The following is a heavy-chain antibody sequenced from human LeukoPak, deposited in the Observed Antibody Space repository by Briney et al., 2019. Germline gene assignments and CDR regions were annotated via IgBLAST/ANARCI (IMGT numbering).Heavy chain of an antibody. CDR3: STDSGRSYFYFDL. D-gene: IGHD3-10*01. CDR1: GFGLSVLS. CDR2: IRPETGEP. Sequence: GASVKVSCKISGFGLSVLSIHWMRQAPGKGLEWVGGIRPETGEPIFAQKFRGRVTITEDTFTDTGYLELRGLTSEDTAVYYCSTDSGRSYFYFDLWGQGTLVTVSS. V-gene: IGHV1-24*01. J-gene: IGHJ4*02.